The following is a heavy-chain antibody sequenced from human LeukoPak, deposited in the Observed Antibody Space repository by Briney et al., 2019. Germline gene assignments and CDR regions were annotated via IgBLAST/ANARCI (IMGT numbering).Heavy chain of an antibody. CDR1: RFTFSSYW. Sequence: GGSLRLSCAASRFTFSSYWMHWVRQAPGKGLVWVSRINSDGSSTSYADSVKGRFTISRDNAKNTLYLQMNSLRAEDTAVYYCARVHEYSSSSGGFDYWGQGTLVTVSS. CDR3: ARVHEYSSSSGGFDY. V-gene: IGHV3-74*01. D-gene: IGHD6-6*01. J-gene: IGHJ4*02. CDR2: INSDGSST.